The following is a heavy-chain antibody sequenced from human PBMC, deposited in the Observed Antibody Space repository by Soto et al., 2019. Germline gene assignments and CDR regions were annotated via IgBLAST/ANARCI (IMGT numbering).Heavy chain of an antibody. J-gene: IGHJ6*02. Sequence: QIQLVQSGDEVKKHGASVKVSCKASGYIFVNYGIAWVRQAPGQGLEWMGWISPYTGNTHSATKIQGRLTMTTDTSTSTAYMDLGSLTSDDTAVYYCVMVDNYVTPTPQDVWGQGTTVTVSS. CDR1: GYIFVNYG. CDR3: VMVDNYVTPTPQDV. V-gene: IGHV1-18*01. CDR2: ISPYTGNT. D-gene: IGHD3-16*01.